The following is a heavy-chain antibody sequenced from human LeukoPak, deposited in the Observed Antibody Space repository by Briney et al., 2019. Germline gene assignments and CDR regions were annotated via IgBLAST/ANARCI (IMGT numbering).Heavy chain of an antibody. V-gene: IGHV1-18*04. CDR1: GYSFTSYW. CDR2: ISAYNGNT. CDR3: AREFGELLRWFDP. D-gene: IGHD3-10*01. J-gene: IGHJ5*02. Sequence: GESLKISCKGSGYSFTSYWIGWVRQAPGQGLEWMGWISAYNGNTNYAQKLQGRVTMTTDTSTSTAYMELRSLRSDDTAVYYCAREFGELLRWFDPWGQGTLVTVSS.